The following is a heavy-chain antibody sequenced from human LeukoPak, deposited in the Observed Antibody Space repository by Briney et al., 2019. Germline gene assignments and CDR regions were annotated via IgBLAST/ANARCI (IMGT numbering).Heavy chain of an antibody. CDR3: ANQSPG. CDR2: ISGDGGTT. Sequence: GGSLRLSCAASGFIFSTHAMAWVRQAPGKGLDWVSAISGDGGTTYYADSVKGRFTISRDNSKNTLYLQMNRLRAEDTAVYYCANQSPGWGQGTLVTVSS. J-gene: IGHJ4*02. CDR1: GFIFSTHA. V-gene: IGHV3-23*01.